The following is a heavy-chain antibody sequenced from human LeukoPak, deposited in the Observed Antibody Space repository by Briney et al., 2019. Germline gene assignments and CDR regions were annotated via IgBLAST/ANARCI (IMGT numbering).Heavy chain of an antibody. CDR3: AKDSTTHYYYGMDV. CDR1: GFTFSSYG. Sequence: GGSLRLSCAASGFTFSSYGMHWVRQAPGKGLEWVAVISYDGSNKYYADSVKGRFTISRDNSKNTLYLQMNSLRAGDTAVYYCAKDSTTHYYYGMDVWGQGTTVTVSS. V-gene: IGHV3-30*18. CDR2: ISYDGSNK. D-gene: IGHD4-11*01. J-gene: IGHJ6*02.